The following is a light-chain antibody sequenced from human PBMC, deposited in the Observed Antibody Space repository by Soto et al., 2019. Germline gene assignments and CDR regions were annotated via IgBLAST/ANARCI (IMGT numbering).Light chain of an antibody. Sequence: DIQITQSPSTLSGSVGDRVTITCRASQTISSWLAWYQQKPGKAPKLLIYAASSLQSGVPPRFSGSGSGTDFTLTISSLQPDDFATYYCQHYNSYSEAFGQGTKVDIK. CDR2: AAS. CDR3: QHYNSYSEA. V-gene: IGKV1-5*01. CDR1: QTISSW. J-gene: IGKJ1*01.